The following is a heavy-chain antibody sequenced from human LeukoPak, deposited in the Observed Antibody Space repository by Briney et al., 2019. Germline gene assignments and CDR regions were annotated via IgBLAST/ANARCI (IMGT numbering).Heavy chain of an antibody. J-gene: IGHJ5*02. Sequence: PSETLSLTCAVYGGPLSGYYWRWIRQPPGKGLEWVGEINHSGSTNYNASLKSRVTISVDKSKNQFSVKLSSVTAADAAVYYCARGRLRYFDWPLRESWFDPWGQGTLVTVSS. V-gene: IGHV4-34*01. CDR1: GGPLSGYY. CDR2: INHSGST. D-gene: IGHD3-9*01. CDR3: ARGRLRYFDWPLRESWFDP.